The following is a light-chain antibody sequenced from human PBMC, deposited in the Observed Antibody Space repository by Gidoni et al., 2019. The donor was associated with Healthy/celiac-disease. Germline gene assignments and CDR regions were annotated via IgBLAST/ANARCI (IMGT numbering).Light chain of an antibody. CDR1: QSVSSN. Sequence: EIVMTQSPATLSVSPGERATLSCRASQSVSSNLAWYQQKPGQAPRLLIYGASTRATGIPARFSGRGSGTEFTLTISSLQSEDFAVYYCQQYNNWPGTFXQXTKVEIK. CDR2: GAS. CDR3: QQYNNWPGT. V-gene: IGKV3-15*01. J-gene: IGKJ1*01.